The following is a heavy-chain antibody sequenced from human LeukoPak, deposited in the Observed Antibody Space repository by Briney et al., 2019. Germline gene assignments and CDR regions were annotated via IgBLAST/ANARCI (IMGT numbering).Heavy chain of an antibody. J-gene: IGHJ4*02. CDR3: ARELRR. CDR2: INHSGST. CDR1: GGSFSGYY. Sequence: SETLSLTCAVYGGSFSGYYWSWIRQPPGKGPEWIGEINHSGSTNYNPSLKSRVTISVDTSKNQFSLKLSSVTAADTAVYYCARELRRWGQGTLVTVSS. V-gene: IGHV4-34*01.